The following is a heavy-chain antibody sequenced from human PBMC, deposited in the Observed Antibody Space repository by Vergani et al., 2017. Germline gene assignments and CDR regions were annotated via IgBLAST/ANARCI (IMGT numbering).Heavy chain of an antibody. CDR3: AKDHYDFWSGYPNLSPFDL. J-gene: IGHJ2*01. D-gene: IGHD3-3*01. Sequence: QVQLVESGGGLVKPGGSLRLSCAASGFTFSDYYMSWIRQAPGTGLEWVSSISSSSSYIYYADSVKGRFTISRDNAKNSLYLQMNSLRAEDTALYYCAKDHYDFWSGYPNLSPFDLWGRGTLVTVSS. CDR2: ISSSSSYI. V-gene: IGHV3-11*05. CDR1: GFTFSDYY.